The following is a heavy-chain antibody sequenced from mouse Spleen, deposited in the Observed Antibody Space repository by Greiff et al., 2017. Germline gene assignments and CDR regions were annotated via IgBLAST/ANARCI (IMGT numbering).Heavy chain of an antibody. D-gene: IGHD2-5*01. V-gene: IGHV1-82*01. Sequence: VQLQQSGPELVKPGASVKISCKASGYAFSSSWMNWVKQRPGKGLEWIGRIYPGDGDTNYNGKFKGKATLTADKSSSTAYMQLSSLTSEDSAVYFCARDYSNPYYAMDYWGQGTSVTVSS. CDR3: ARDYSNPYYAMDY. CDR2: IYPGDGDT. J-gene: IGHJ4*01. CDR1: GYAFSSSW.